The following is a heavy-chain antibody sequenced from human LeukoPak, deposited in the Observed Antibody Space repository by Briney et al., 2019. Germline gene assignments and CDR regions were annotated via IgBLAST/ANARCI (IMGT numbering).Heavy chain of an antibody. CDR1: GYTFTSYD. Sequence: ASVEVSCKASGYTFTSYDINWVRQATGQGLEWMGWISAYNGNTNYAQKLQGRVTMTTDTSTSTAYMELRSLRSDDTAVYYCARGQQIYDFWSGYWGLWGQGTLVTVSS. CDR3: ARGQQIYDFWSGYWGL. V-gene: IGHV1-18*01. CDR2: ISAYNGNT. J-gene: IGHJ4*02. D-gene: IGHD3-3*01.